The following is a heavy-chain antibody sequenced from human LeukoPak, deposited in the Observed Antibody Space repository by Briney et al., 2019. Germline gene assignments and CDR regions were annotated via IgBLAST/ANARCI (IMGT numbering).Heavy chain of an antibody. CDR2: ISSSSSYI. J-gene: IGHJ4*02. CDR1: GFTFSSYS. Sequence: PGGSLRLSCAASGFTFSSYSMNWVRQAPGKGLEWVSSISSSSSYIYYADSVKGRFTISRDNAKNSLYLQMSSLRAEDTAVYYCARDGYYYGSGSYLWGQGTLVTVSS. CDR3: ARDGYYYGSGSYL. V-gene: IGHV3-21*01. D-gene: IGHD3-10*01.